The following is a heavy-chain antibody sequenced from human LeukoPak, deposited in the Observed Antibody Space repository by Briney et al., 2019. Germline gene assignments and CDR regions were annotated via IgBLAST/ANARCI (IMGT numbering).Heavy chain of an antibody. Sequence: ASVRVSFKSSGYTFSIYGITWVRQAPGQGLEWMGWISPSSGNTNYVQKLQGRVGMTTDTSTSTVYMELRSLRSDDTAVYYCARYGGTNRSFDYWGPGTLVSVSS. CDR1: GYTFSIYG. V-gene: IGHV1-18*01. D-gene: IGHD1-14*01. CDR3: ARYGGTNRSFDY. CDR2: ISPSSGNT. J-gene: IGHJ4*02.